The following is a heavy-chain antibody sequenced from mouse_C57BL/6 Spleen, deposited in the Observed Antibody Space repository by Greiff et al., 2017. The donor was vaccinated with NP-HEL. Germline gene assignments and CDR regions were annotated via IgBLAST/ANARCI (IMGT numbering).Heavy chain of an antibody. CDR1: GYTFTSYW. Sequence: QVQLKQPGAELVKPGASVKLSCKASGYTFTSYWMQWVKQRPGQCLEWTGEIDPSDSYTNYNQKFKGKATLTVDTSSSTAYMQLSSLTSEDSAVYYCARLGGYDYWGQDTTLTVSS. CDR3: ARLGGYDY. CDR2: IDPSDSYT. D-gene: IGHD2-2*01. V-gene: IGHV1-50*01. J-gene: IGHJ2*01.